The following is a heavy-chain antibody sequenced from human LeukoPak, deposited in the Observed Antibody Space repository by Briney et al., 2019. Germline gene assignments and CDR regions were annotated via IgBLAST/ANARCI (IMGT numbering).Heavy chain of an antibody. Sequence: SETLSLTCTVSGGSISSYYWSWIRQPPGRGLEWIGYIYYSGSTNHNPSLKSRVTISLDTSKNQFSLKLSSVTAADTAVYYCARDYSGSSQYAFDIWGQGTMVTVSS. V-gene: IGHV4-59*01. J-gene: IGHJ3*02. CDR1: GGSISSYY. D-gene: IGHD6-13*01. CDR2: IYYSGST. CDR3: ARDYSGSSQYAFDI.